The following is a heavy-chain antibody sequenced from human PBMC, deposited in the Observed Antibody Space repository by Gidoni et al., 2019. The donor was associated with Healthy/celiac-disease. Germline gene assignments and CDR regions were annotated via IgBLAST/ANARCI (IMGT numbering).Heavy chain of an antibody. CDR3: ARRTLYYDSSGYYYRHFDY. CDR2: INHSGST. J-gene: IGHJ4*02. CDR1: GGSFSGYY. V-gene: IGHV4-34*01. Sequence: QVQLQQWGAGLLKPSETLSLTCAVYGGSFSGYYWSWIRQPPGKGLEWIGEINHSGSTNYNPSLKSRVTISVDTSKNQFSLKLRSVTAADTAVYYCARRTLYYDSSGYYYRHFDYWGQGTLVTVSS. D-gene: IGHD3-22*01.